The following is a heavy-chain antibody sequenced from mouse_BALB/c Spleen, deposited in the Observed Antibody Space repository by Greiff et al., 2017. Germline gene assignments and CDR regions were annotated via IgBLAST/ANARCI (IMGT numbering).Heavy chain of an antibody. CDR3: ARKSYYGNYDYAMDY. Sequence: EVKLVESGGDLVKPGGSLKLSCAASGFTFSSYGMSWVRQTPDKRLEWVATISSGGSYTYYPDSVKGRFTISRDNAKNTLYLQMNSLQTDDTAMYYCARKSYYGNYDYAMDYWGQGTSVTVSS. CDR2: ISSGGSYT. J-gene: IGHJ4*01. CDR1: GFTFSSYG. D-gene: IGHD2-10*01. V-gene: IGHV5-6*01.